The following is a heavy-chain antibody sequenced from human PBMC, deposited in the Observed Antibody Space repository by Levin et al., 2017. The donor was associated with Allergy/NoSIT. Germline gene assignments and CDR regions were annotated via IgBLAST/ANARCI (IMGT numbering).Heavy chain of an antibody. CDR3: AKGFVVVVAATNYFDY. J-gene: IGHJ4*02. D-gene: IGHD2-15*01. Sequence: RAGGSLRLSCAASGFTFSSYAMSWVRQAPGKGLEWVSAISGSGGSTYYADSVKGRFTISRDNSKNTLYLQMNSLRAEDTAVYYCAKGFVVVVAATNYFDYWGQGTLVTVSS. V-gene: IGHV3-23*01. CDR2: ISGSGGST. CDR1: GFTFSSYA.